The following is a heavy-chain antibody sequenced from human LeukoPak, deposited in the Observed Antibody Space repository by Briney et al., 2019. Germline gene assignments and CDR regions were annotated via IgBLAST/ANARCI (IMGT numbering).Heavy chain of an antibody. CDR1: GFTFSDNY. J-gene: IGHJ4*02. CDR3: ARDGLLILSIAARSGQDY. D-gene: IGHD6-6*01. CDR2: ISGNGGVI. Sequence: PGGSLRLSCAASGFTFSDNYMTWVRQAPGKGLEWLSYISGNGGVIQYADSVKGRFTISRDNAKNLLYLQMDSLRVEDTAIYCARDGLLILSIAARSGQDYWGQGTLVTVSS. V-gene: IGHV3-11*04.